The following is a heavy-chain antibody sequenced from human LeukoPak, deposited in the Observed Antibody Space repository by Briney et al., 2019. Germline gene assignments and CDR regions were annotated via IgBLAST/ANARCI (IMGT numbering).Heavy chain of an antibody. CDR2: IIPDNGVT. D-gene: IGHD6-6*01. CDR1: GDTFTDYY. J-gene: IGHJ4*02. CDR3: ARDSLEEQLPDY. V-gene: IGHV1-2*02. Sequence: GASVKVSCKASGDTFTDYYIHWVRQAPGQGLEWMGWIIPDNGVTSSAQRFRGKVTMTRDTSISTAYMELSGLRSDGTAVYYCARDSLEEQLPDYWGQGTLVTVSS.